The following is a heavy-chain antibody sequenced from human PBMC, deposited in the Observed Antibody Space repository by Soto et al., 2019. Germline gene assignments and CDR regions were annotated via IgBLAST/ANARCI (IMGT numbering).Heavy chain of an antibody. Sequence: ASVKVSCKAPGYTFTSYYMHWVRQAPGQGLEWMGIINPSGGSTSYAQKFQGRVTMTRDTSTSTVYMELSSLRSEDTAVYYCARGGRDYYSNYGLDSRGQGTPVPVAS. V-gene: IGHV1-46*01. D-gene: IGHD4-4*01. CDR3: ARGGRDYYSNYGLDS. CDR1: GYTFTSYY. CDR2: INPSGGST. J-gene: IGHJ4*02.